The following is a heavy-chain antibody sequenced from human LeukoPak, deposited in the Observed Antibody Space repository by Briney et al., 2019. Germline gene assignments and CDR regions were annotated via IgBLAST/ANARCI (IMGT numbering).Heavy chain of an antibody. V-gene: IGHV3-30*04. CDR2: ISYDGSNK. CDR1: GFTFSSYA. Sequence: GGSLRLSCAASGFTFSSYAMHWVRQAPGKGLEWVAVISYDGSNKYYADSVKGRFTISRDNAKNSLYLQMNSLRAEDTAVYYCARDSPYYYYYMDVWGKGTMVTVSS. J-gene: IGHJ6*03. CDR3: ARDSPYYYYYMDV.